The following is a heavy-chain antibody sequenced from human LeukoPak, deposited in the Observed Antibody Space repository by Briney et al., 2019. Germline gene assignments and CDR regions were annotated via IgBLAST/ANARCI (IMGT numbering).Heavy chain of an antibody. D-gene: IGHD1-1*01. V-gene: IGHV3-23*01. Sequence: GGSLRLSCAASGFTFSKYAMSWVRQAPGKGLEWVSAISPSDGNTFYAGSVKGRFTISRDNSKNTVYLQMNSLRVEDTAVYYCAKDWGTTGTTGWLFDPWGQGTLVTVSS. CDR2: ISPSDGNT. CDR3: AKDWGTTGTTGWLFDP. J-gene: IGHJ5*02. CDR1: GFTFSKYA.